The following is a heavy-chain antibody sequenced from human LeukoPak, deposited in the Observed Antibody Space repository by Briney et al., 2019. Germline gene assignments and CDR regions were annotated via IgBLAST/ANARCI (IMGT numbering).Heavy chain of an antibody. V-gene: IGHV1-69*13. J-gene: IGHJ4*02. D-gene: IGHD5-18*01. CDR2: IIPIFGTA. Sequence: ASVKVSCKASGGTFISYAISWVRQAPGQGLEWMGGIIPIFGTANYAQKFQGRVTITADESTSTAYMELSSLRSEDTAVYYCARGYSYGTYYFDYWGQGTLVTVSS. CDR1: GGTFISYA. CDR3: ARGYSYGTYYFDY.